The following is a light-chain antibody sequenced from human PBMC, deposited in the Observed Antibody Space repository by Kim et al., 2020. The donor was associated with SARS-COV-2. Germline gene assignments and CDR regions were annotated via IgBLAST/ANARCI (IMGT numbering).Light chain of an antibody. Sequence: SYELTQPLSVSVVLGQTARITCGGNNIGRKIVHWYQQKPGQAPVLVIYKDNNRPSGIPERFSGSNSGNAATLTISGAQAGDDADYYCQVWDSRSYVFGTG. CDR2: KDN. J-gene: IGLJ1*01. CDR3: QVWDSRSYV. CDR1: NIGRKI. V-gene: IGLV3-9*01.